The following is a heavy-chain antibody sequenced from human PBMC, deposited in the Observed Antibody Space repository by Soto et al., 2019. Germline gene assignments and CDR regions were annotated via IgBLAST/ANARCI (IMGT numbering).Heavy chain of an antibody. J-gene: IGHJ4*02. V-gene: IGHV3-33*01. Sequence: QVQLVESGGGVVQPGRSLRLSCAASGFTLSTYVMHWVRQAPGKGLEWVAVIWHDGSNKYYADSVKGRFTISRDNSKNTLYLKMNSLRAEDTAVYYCAREFRTGTVDYWGQGTLVTVSS. CDR2: IWHDGSNK. CDR3: AREFRTGTVDY. CDR1: GFTLSTYV. D-gene: IGHD1-1*01.